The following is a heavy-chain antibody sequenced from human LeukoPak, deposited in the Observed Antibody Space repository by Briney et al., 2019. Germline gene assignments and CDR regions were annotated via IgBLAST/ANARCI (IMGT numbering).Heavy chain of an antibody. J-gene: IGHJ4*02. CDR3: ARAQIVAVDY. V-gene: IGHV4-39*07. CDR2: IYYSGST. Sequence: KPSETLSLTCTASGGAISSSSYYWGWSRQPPGKGLEWIGSIYYSGSTYYNPSLKSRVTISVDTSKNQFSLKLSSVTAADTAVYYCARAQIVAVDYWGQGTLVTVSS. CDR1: GGAISSSSYY. D-gene: IGHD5-12*01.